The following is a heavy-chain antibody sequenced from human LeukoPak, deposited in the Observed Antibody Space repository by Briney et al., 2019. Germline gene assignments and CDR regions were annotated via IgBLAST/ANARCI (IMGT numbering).Heavy chain of an antibody. CDR1: GGSISDYC. CDR3: ARGDFCSKSNCYLRPMDV. J-gene: IGHJ6*03. Sequence: SETLSLPCTVSGGSISDYCWNWIRQPPGKGLEWIGYIYYSGSTTYNPSLKSRVTLSVDTAKNQFSLKVRSVTAADTAVYYCARGDFCSKSNCYLRPMDVWGKGTTVTVSS. CDR2: IYYSGST. V-gene: IGHV4-59*01. D-gene: IGHD3-3*01.